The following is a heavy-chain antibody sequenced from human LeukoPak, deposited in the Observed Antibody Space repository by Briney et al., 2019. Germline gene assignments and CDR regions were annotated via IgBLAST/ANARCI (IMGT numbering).Heavy chain of an antibody. CDR2: IYSGGST. D-gene: IGHD3-22*01. V-gene: IGHV3-66*01. CDR1: GFTVSSNY. CDR3: ARVRWYYDSSGYYSGAFDI. Sequence: GGSLRLSSAASGFTVSSNYMSWVRQAPGKGLEWVSVIYSGGSTYYADSVKGRFTISRDNSKNTLYLQMNSLRAEDTAVYYCARVRWYYDSSGYYSGAFDIWGQGTMVTVSS. J-gene: IGHJ3*02.